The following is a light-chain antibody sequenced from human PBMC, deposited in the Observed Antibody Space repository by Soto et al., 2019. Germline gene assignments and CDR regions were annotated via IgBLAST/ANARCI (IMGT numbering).Light chain of an antibody. J-gene: IGKJ5*01. CDR2: AAS. CDR3: QQYNSYSIT. Sequence: IRMTQSPSSLSAPVGDRVTITCRASQGIRNHLAWYQQKPGRVPKLLIHAASTLQSGVPSRFSGSGSGTEFTLTISSLQPDDFATYYCQQYNSYSITFGQGTRLEIK. CDR1: QGIRNH. V-gene: IGKV1-16*01.